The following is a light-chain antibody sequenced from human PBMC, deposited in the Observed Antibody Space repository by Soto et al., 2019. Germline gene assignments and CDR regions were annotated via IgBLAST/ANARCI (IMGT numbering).Light chain of an antibody. J-gene: IGLJ3*02. Sequence: NFMLTQPHSVSESPGKTVIISCTRSSGSIASNYVQWYQQRPGSSPTTVIYEDNQRPSGVPDRFSGSIDRSSNSASLTISGLETEDEADYYCQSYDATNQVFGGGTKLTVL. CDR3: QSYDATNQV. CDR1: SGSIASNY. CDR2: EDN. V-gene: IGLV6-57*01.